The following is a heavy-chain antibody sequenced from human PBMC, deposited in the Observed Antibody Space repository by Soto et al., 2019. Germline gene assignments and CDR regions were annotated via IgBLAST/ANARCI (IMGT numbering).Heavy chain of an antibody. J-gene: IGHJ5*01. CDR2: VYPGDSDT. D-gene: IGHD3-22*01. CDR3: ARSGDSSPYWYDS. Sequence: GESLKISCQGSGYNFLIHWIGGVRQLPGKGLEWIGIVYPGDSDTRYSPSFQGQVTISADKSISTAYLQWNTLKPSDTAIYYCARSGDSSPYWYDSWGQGSLVTVSS. CDR1: GYNFLIHW. V-gene: IGHV5-51*01.